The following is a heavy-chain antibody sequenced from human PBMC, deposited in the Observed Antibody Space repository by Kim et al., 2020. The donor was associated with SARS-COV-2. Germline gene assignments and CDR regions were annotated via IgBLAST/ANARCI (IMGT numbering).Heavy chain of an antibody. V-gene: IGHV4-34*01. CDR3: ARGYSSSTIFGY. Sequence: NYNPSLKSRVTISVDTSKNQFSRKLSAVTAADTAVYYCARGYSSSTIFGYWGQGTLVTVSS. J-gene: IGHJ4*02. D-gene: IGHD6-6*01.